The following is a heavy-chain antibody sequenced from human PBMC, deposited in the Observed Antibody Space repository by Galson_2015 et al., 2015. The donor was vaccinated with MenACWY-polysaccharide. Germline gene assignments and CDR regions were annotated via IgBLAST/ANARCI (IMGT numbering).Heavy chain of an antibody. CDR3: ARLHCSSTSCYPTDYYYYGMDV. V-gene: IGHV3-48*01. Sequence: LRLSCAASGFTFSRYSMNWVRQAPGKGLEWVSYISSSSSTIYYADSVKGRFTISRDNAKNSLFLQMNSLRAEDTAVYYCARLHCSSTSCYPTDYYYYGMDVWGQGTTVTVSS. J-gene: IGHJ6*02. CDR2: ISSSSSTI. CDR1: GFTFSRYS. D-gene: IGHD2-2*01.